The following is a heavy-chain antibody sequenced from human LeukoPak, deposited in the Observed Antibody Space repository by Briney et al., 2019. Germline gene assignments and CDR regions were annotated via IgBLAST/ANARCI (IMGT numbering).Heavy chain of an antibody. V-gene: IGHV1-69*04. Sequence: SVKVSCKASGGTFSSYAISWVRQAPGQGLEWMGRIIPILGIANYAQKFQGRVTMTRDTSTSTVSMELSSLRYEDTALYYCARKDRFEAFDIWGQGTMLIVSS. J-gene: IGHJ3*02. CDR3: ARKDRFEAFDI. CDR1: GGTFSSYA. CDR2: IIPILGIA.